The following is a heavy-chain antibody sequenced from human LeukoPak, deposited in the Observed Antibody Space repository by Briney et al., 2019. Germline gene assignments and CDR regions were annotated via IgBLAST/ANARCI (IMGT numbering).Heavy chain of an antibody. CDR2: IYYSGST. Sequence: SETLSLTCTVSGGSISSYYWSWIRQPPGKGLEWIGYIYYSGSTNYNPSLKSRVTISVDTSKNQFSLKLSSVTAADTAVYYCARGLYGEAFDIWGQGTMVTVSS. CDR1: GGSISSYY. J-gene: IGHJ3*02. V-gene: IGHV4-59*01. D-gene: IGHD4-17*01. CDR3: ARGLYGEAFDI.